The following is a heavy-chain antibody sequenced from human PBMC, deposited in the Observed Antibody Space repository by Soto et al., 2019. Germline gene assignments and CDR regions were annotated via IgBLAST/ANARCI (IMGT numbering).Heavy chain of an antibody. CDR3: AIRITMIVVVDDYYYYGMDV. CDR1: GGTFSSYA. V-gene: IGHV1-69*06. D-gene: IGHD3-22*01. J-gene: IGHJ6*02. Sequence: ASVKVSCKASGGTFSSYAISWVRQAPGQGLEWMGGIIPIFGTANYAQKFQGRVTITADKSTSTAYMELSSLRSEDTAVYYCAIRITMIVVVDDYYYYGMDVWGQGTTVTVSS. CDR2: IIPIFGTA.